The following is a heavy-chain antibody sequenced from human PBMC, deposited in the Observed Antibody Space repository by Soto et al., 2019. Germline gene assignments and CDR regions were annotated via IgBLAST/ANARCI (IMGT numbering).Heavy chain of an antibody. V-gene: IGHV3-21*01. CDR2: ISSSSSYI. D-gene: IGHD3-10*01. CDR3: AGGRRGTMVRGVIRAY. J-gene: IGHJ4*02. Sequence: GWSLRLSCAASGFTFSSYSMNLVRQAPGKGLEWVSSISSSSSYIYYADSVKGRFTISRDNAKNSLYLQMNSLRAEDTAVYYCAGGRRGTMVRGVIRAYWGKGALVTVSS. CDR1: GFTFSSYS.